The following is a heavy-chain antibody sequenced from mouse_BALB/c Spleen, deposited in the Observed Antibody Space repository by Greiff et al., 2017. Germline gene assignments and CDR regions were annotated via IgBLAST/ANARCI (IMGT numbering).Heavy chain of an antibody. V-gene: IGHV5-4*02. Sequence: DVQLVESGGGLVKPGGSLKLSCAASGFTFSDYYMSWVRQTPEKRLEWVATISDGGSYTYYPDSVKGRFTISRDNAKNNLYLQMSSLMSEDTAMYYCARVGAYWGQGTLVTVSA. CDR3: ARVGAY. CDR2: ISDGGSYT. J-gene: IGHJ3*01. CDR1: GFTFSDYY. D-gene: IGHD4-1*01.